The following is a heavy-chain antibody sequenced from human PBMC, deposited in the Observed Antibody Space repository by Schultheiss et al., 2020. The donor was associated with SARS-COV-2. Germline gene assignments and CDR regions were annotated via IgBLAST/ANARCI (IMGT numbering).Heavy chain of an antibody. Sequence: SQTLSLTCTVSGGSVSSGSYYWSWIRQHPGKGLEWIGYIYYSGSTYYNPSLKSRVTISAAKSKNQFSLKLSSVTAEDTAVYYCAKAEGIAVAGLVYYWGQGTLVTVSS. CDR2: IYYSGST. D-gene: IGHD6-19*01. J-gene: IGHJ4*02. CDR3: AKAEGIAVAGLVYY. V-gene: IGHV4-31*03. CDR1: GGSVSSGSYY.